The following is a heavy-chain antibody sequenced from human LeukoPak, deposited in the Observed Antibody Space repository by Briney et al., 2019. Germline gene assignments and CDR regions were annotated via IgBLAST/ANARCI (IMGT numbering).Heavy chain of an antibody. CDR3: ARVDSVAGIDVWVY. V-gene: IGHV4-39*07. CDR1: GGSISSSSYY. J-gene: IGHJ4*02. CDR2: IYYSGST. D-gene: IGHD6-19*01. Sequence: PSETLSLTCTVSGGSISSSSYYWGWIRQPPGKGLEWIGSIYYSGSTYYNPSLKSRVTISVDTSKNQFSLKLSSVTAADTAVYYCARVDSVAGIDVWVYWGQGTLVTVSS.